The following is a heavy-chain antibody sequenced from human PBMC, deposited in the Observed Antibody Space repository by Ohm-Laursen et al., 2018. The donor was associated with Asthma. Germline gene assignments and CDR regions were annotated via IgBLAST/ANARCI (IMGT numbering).Heavy chain of an antibody. CDR2: ISYDGSNK. CDR3: AKDRDLGFDY. J-gene: IGHJ4*02. Sequence: SLRLSCSASGFTFSSYGMHWVRQAPGKGLEWVAVISYDGSNKYYADSVKGRFTISRDNSKNTLYLQMNSLRAEDTAVYYCAKDRDLGFDYWGQGTLVTVSS. CDR1: GFTFSSYG. D-gene: IGHD7-27*01. V-gene: IGHV3-30*18.